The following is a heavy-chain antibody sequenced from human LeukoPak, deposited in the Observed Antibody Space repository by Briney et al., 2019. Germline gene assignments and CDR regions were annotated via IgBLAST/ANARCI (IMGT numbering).Heavy chain of an antibody. D-gene: IGHD5-18*01. CDR1: GGSISSSSYY. CDR2: IYYSGST. Sequence: SETLSLTCTVSGGSISSSSYYWGWIRQPPGKGLEWIGCIYYSGSTYYNPSLKSRVTISVDTSKNQFSLKLSSVTAADTAVYYCARHDGARGYSYAHWGQGTLVTVSS. CDR3: ARHDGARGYSYAH. J-gene: IGHJ4*02. V-gene: IGHV4-39*01.